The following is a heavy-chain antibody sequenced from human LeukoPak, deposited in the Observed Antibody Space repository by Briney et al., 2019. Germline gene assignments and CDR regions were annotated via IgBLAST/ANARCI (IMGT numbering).Heavy chain of an antibody. D-gene: IGHD6-13*01. CDR1: GYTFTSYG. J-gene: IGHJ6*02. CDR3: ARANERSSSWYDFFYYYYGMDV. CDR2: INPNSGGT. V-gene: IGHV1-2*02. Sequence: ASVKVSCKASGYTFTSYGISWVRQAPGQGLEWMGWINPNSGGTNYAQKFQGRVTMTRDTSISTAYMELSRLRSDDTAVYYCARANERSSSWYDFFYYYYGMDVWGQGTTVTVSS.